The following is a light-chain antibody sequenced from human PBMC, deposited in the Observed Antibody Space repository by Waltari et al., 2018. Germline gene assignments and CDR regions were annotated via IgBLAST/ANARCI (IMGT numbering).Light chain of an antibody. V-gene: IGKV1-12*01. J-gene: IGKJ4*01. CDR1: QGLNSW. CDR3: QQSHSAPLA. CDR2: AAS. Sequence: DIQMTQSPSSVSASVGDRVTITCRASQGLNSWLAWYQQKPGKAPKLLIYAASNLQNGVPSRFSASGSGTEFILTISSLQPEDFATYYCQQSHSAPLAFGGGTRLEI.